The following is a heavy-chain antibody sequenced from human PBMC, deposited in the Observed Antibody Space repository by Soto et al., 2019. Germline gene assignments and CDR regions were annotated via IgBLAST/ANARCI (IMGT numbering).Heavy chain of an antibody. D-gene: IGHD5-12*01. CDR3: ARDYIVATENAHYYYYYGMDV. J-gene: IGHJ6*02. Sequence: ASVKVSCKASGYTFTSQNMHWVRQAPGQGLEWMGGIVPIVDTATYAQKFQGRVTITRDTSASTAYMELSSLRSEDTAVYYCARDYIVATENAHYYYYYGMDVWGQGTTVTVSS. CDR1: GYTFTSQN. V-gene: IGHV1-46*01. CDR2: IVPIVDTA.